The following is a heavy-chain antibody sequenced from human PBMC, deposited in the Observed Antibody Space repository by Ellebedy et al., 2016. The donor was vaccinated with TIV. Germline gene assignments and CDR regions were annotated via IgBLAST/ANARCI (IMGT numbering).Heavy chain of an antibody. J-gene: IGHJ6*02. CDR2: ISSSSSTI. Sequence: GGSLRLSXAAPGFTFSSYSMNWVRQAPGKGLEWVSYISSSSSTIYYADSLKGRFTISRDNAKNSLYLQMNSLRDEDTAVYYCARDDYGDYFYYYYGMDVWGQGTTVTVSS. D-gene: IGHD4-17*01. CDR3: ARDDYGDYFYYYYGMDV. V-gene: IGHV3-48*02. CDR1: GFTFSSYS.